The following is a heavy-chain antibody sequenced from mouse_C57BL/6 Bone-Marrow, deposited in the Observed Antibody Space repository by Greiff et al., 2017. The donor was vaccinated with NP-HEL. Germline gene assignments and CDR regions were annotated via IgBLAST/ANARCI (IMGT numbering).Heavy chain of an antibody. V-gene: IGHV1-55*01. D-gene: IGHD1-1*01. CDR1: GYTFTSYW. Sequence: VQLQQPGAELVKPGASVKMSCKASGYTFTSYWITWVKQRPGQGLEWIGDIYPGSGSTNYNEKFKSKATLTVDTSSSTAYMQLSSLTSEDSAVYYCARATTVVARGDYWGQGTTLTVSS. CDR3: ARATTVVARGDY. J-gene: IGHJ2*01. CDR2: IYPGSGST.